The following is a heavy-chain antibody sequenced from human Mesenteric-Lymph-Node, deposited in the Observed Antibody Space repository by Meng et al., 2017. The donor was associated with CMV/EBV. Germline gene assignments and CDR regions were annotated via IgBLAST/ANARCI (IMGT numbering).Heavy chain of an antibody. CDR1: GYTFTSYA. CDR3: AREGYGYYFDY. J-gene: IGHJ4*02. CDR2: INTNTGNP. D-gene: IGHD5-12*01. V-gene: IGHV7-4-1*02. Sequence: SGKASGYTFTSYAMNWVRQAPGQGLEWMGGINTNTGNPTYAQGFTGRFVFSLDTSVSTAYLQISSLKAEDTAVYYCAREGYGYYFDYWGQGTLVTVSS.